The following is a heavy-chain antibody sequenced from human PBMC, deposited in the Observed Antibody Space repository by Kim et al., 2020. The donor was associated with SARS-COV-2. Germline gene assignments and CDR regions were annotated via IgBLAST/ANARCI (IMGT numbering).Heavy chain of an antibody. Sequence: NKYYADSVKGRFTISRDNSKNTLYLQMNSLRAEDTAVYYCAKAAWLDFDYWGQGTLVTVSS. CDR2: NK. D-gene: IGHD6-19*01. CDR3: AKAAWLDFDY. J-gene: IGHJ4*02. V-gene: IGHV3-30*02.